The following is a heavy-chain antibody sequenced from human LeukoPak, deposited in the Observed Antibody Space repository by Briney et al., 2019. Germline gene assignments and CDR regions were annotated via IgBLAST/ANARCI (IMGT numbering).Heavy chain of an antibody. D-gene: IGHD4-11*01. CDR1: GYSISSGYY. J-gene: IGHJ6*03. Sequence: SETLSLTCAVSGYSISSGYYWGWIRQPPGKGLEWIGSIYHSGSTYYNPSLKSRVTISVDTSKNQFSLKLSSVTAADTALYYCARLGYDYLLYYYMDVWGKGTTVTVSS. CDR2: IYHSGST. CDR3: ARLGYDYLLYYYMDV. V-gene: IGHV4-38-2*01.